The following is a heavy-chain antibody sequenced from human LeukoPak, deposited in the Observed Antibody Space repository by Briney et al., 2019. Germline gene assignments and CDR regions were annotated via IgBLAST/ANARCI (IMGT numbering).Heavy chain of an antibody. J-gene: IGHJ6*02. CDR1: GFTFSDYY. Sequence: GGSLRLSCAASGFTFSDYYMSWIRQAPGKGLEWVSYISSSGSTIYYADSVKGRFTISRDNAKNSLYLQMNSLRAEDTAVYYCARVLHSRSFYYYYGMDVWGQGTTVTVSS. CDR3: ARVLHSRSFYYYYGMDV. CDR2: ISSSGSTI. D-gene: IGHD3-10*01. V-gene: IGHV3-11*01.